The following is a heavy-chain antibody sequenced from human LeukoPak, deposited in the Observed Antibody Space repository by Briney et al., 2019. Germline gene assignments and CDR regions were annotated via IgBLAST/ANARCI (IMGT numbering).Heavy chain of an antibody. J-gene: IGHJ6*03. V-gene: IGHV3-23*01. D-gene: IGHD4-11*01. CDR1: GFTFSSYA. CDR2: ISGSGGST. Sequence: GGSLRLSCAASGFTFSSYAMSWVRQAPGKGLEWVSAISGSGGSTYYADSVKGRFTIPRDNSKNTLYLQMNSLRAEDTAVYYCAKSDYIYYYYYMDVWGKGTTVTVSS. CDR3: AKSDYIYYYYYMDV.